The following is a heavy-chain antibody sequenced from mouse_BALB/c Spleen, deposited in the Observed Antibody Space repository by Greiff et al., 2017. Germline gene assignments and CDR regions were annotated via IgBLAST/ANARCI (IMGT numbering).Heavy chain of an antibody. CDR1: GFTFSSYT. CDR2: ISNGGGST. D-gene: IGHD2-4*01. V-gene: IGHV5-12-2*01. CDR3: ARRRGYDYDGYYAMDY. J-gene: IGHJ4*01. Sequence: EVKLQESGGGLVQPGGSLKLSCAASGFTFSSYTMSWVRQTPEKRLEWVAYISNGGGSTYYPDTVKGRFTISRDNAKNTLYLQMSSLKSEDTAMYYCARRRGYDYDGYYAMDYWGQGTSVTVSS.